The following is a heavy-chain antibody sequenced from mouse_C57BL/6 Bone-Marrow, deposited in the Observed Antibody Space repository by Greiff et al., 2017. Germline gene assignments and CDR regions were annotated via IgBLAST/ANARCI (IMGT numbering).Heavy chain of an antibody. Sequence: EVKLVESGPELVKPGASVKISCKASGYSFTGYYMNWVKQSPEKSLEWIGEINPSTGGTTYNQKFKAKATLTVDKSSSTAYMQLQSLTSEDSAVYYCTTRGYYWGQGTTLTVSS. J-gene: IGHJ2*01. CDR2: INPSTGGT. D-gene: IGHD1-1*01. CDR1: GYSFTGYY. V-gene: IGHV1-42*01. CDR3: TTRGYY.